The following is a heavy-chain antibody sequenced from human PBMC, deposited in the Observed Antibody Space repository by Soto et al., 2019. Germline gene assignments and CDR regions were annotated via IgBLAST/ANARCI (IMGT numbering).Heavy chain of an antibody. D-gene: IGHD6-13*01. V-gene: IGHV1-69*01. CDR3: ARETPSAAAAYYYYGLDV. CDR1: GGTFSSYF. Sequence: QVQLVQSGAEVKKAGSSVKVSCKVSGGTFSSYFINWVRQAPGQGLEWVGGIIPVLGTASYAEKFQGRVTITADESTSTAYLELSSLRPDDTAVYYCARETPSAAAAYYYYGLDVWGQGTTVTVPS. J-gene: IGHJ6*02. CDR2: IIPVLGTA.